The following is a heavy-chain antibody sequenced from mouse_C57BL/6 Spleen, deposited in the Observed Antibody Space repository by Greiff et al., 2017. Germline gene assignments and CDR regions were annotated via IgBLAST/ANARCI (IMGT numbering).Heavy chain of an antibody. CDR2: IDPETGGT. CDR1: GYTFTDYE. J-gene: IGHJ2*01. CDR3: TGDYALRFDD. V-gene: IGHV1-15*01. D-gene: IGHD2-4*01. Sequence: QVQLQQSGAELVRPGASVTLSCKASGYTFTDYEMHWVKQTPVHGLEWIGAIDPETGGTAYNQKFKGKAILTADKSSSTAYMELRSLTSEDSAVYYCTGDYALRFDDGGQGTTLTVSA.